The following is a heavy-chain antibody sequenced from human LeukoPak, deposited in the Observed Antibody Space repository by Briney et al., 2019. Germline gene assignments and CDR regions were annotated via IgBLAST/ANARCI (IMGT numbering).Heavy chain of an antibody. Sequence: GASVKVSCKASGYRFTSYGISWVRQAPGQGLEWMGRISGYNGNTNYVQKLQGRVTMTTDTSTSTAYMELRSLRSDDTAVYYCAREYCSTTRCYMADYWGQGTLVTVSS. CDR3: AREYCSTTRCYMADY. CDR2: ISGYNGNT. CDR1: GYRFTSYG. V-gene: IGHV1-18*01. D-gene: IGHD2-2*01. J-gene: IGHJ4*02.